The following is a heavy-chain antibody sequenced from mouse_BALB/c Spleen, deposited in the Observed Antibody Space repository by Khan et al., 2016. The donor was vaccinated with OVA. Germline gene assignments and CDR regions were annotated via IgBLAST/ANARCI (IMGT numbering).Heavy chain of an antibody. CDR3: TRRGTARATLWVAY. CDR1: GYTFTSYY. V-gene: IGHV1S81*02. J-gene: IGHJ3*01. CDR2: INPSNGGT. D-gene: IGHD3-1*01. Sequence: QVQLQQSGAELVKPGASVKLSCKASGYTFTSYYMYWLKQRPGQGLEWIGEINPSNGGTNFNETFKSKATLTGDKSIGTAFMQLTSLTSEVSAVHYSTRRGTARATLWVAYWGQGTLVTVSA.